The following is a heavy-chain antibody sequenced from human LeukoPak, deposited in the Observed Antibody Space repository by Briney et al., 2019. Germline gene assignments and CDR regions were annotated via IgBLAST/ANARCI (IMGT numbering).Heavy chain of an antibody. J-gene: IGHJ5*02. CDR2: VYFSGST. Sequence: SETLSLTCTVSGDSIRGGTFYWGWIRQPPGKGPEWIGSVYFSGSTYDNPFLKSRVTMSVDTSKNQFSLKLSSVTAADTAVYYWVRGPDRGYCTGTNCGFDPGGKETLVTVS. V-gene: IGHV4-39*07. CDR1: GDSIRGGTFY. CDR3: VRGPDRGYCTGTNCGFDP. D-gene: IGHD1-1*01.